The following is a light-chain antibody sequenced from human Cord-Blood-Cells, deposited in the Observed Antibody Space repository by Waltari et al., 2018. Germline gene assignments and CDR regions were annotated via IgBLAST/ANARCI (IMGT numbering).Light chain of an antibody. Sequence: DIVMTQSPLSLPVTPGEPASISCRSSQSLMHSNGYNYLDWYMQKPGQSPQLLIYLGSNRASGGPDRFSGSGSGTDFTLKISRVEAEDVGVYYCMQALQTPYTFGQGTKLEIK. CDR1: QSLMHSNGYNY. CDR2: LGS. CDR3: MQALQTPYT. J-gene: IGKJ2*01. V-gene: IGKV2-28*01.